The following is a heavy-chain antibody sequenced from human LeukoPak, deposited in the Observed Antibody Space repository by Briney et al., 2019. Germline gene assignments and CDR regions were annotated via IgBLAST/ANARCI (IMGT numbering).Heavy chain of an antibody. D-gene: IGHD6-25*01. CDR3: ARDGTPNYSSGWVYMDV. CDR1: GFSFSSYE. J-gene: IGHJ6*03. CDR2: ISASGTLT. Sequence: PGGSLRLSCAASGFSFSSYEMNWVRQAPGKGLEWISYISASGTLTHYADSVEGRFTISRDNAKNSLYLQMNSLRVEDTAVYYCARDGTPNYSSGWVYMDVWGKGTTVAISS. V-gene: IGHV3-48*03.